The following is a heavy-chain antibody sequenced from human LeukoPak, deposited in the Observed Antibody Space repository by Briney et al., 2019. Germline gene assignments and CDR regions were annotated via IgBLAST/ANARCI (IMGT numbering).Heavy chain of an antibody. CDR3: ARLSGGSP. V-gene: IGHV5-51*01. Sequence: GEPLKISCKASGYTFTNSWIGWVRQMPGKGLEWMGAIYPADSDARYSPSFQGQVTISVDKSINTAYLQWSSLKASDTAMYYCARLSGGSPWGQGTLVTVSS. CDR1: GYTFTNSW. D-gene: IGHD2-15*01. J-gene: IGHJ5*02. CDR2: IYPADSDA.